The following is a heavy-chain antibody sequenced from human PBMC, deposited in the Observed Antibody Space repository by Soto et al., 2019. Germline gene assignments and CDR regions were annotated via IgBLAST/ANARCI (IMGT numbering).Heavy chain of an antibody. D-gene: IGHD3-22*01. CDR2: IYWDDDK. CDR3: AHYATLGGSGYYPDY. CDR1: GFSLSTSGVG. Sequence: QITLKESGPTLVKPTQTLTLTCTFSGFSLSTSGVGVGWIRQPPGKALEWLTLIYWDDDKRYSPSLKTRLTTPXAXSXXQVVLTLTHMDPVDTATYYCAHYATLGGSGYYPDYWGQGTLVTVSS. J-gene: IGHJ4*02. V-gene: IGHV2-5*02.